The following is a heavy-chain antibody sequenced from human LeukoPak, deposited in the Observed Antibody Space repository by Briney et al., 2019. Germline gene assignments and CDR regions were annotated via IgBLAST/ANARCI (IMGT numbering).Heavy chain of an antibody. Sequence: GGSLRLSCAASGFTFSDYYMSWIRQAPGKGLEWVSYISSSGSTIYYADSVKGRFTISRDNAKNSLYLQMNSLRAEDTAVYYCARGATYYDFWSGPTDFDYGGQGTLVTVSS. J-gene: IGHJ4*02. CDR3: ARGATYYDFWSGPTDFDY. D-gene: IGHD3-3*01. V-gene: IGHV3-11*01. CDR1: GFTFSDYY. CDR2: ISSSGSTI.